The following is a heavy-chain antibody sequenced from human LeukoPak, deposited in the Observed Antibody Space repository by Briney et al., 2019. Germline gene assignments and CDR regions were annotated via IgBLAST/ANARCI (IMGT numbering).Heavy chain of an antibody. CDR2: IYSGGST. Sequence: HPGGSLRLSCAASGFTVSSNYMSWVRQAPGKGLEWVSVIYSGGSTNYADSVKGRFTISRDNSKNTVYLQMNSLRAEDTAVYYCARGEYSSSWGQGTLVTVSS. CDR1: GFTVSSNY. CDR3: ARGEYSSS. V-gene: IGHV3-53*01. D-gene: IGHD6-13*01. J-gene: IGHJ4*02.